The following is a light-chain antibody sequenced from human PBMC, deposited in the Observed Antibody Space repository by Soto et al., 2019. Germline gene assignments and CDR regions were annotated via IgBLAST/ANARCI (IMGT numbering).Light chain of an antibody. CDR3: QQCSEWPLIT. J-gene: IGKJ5*01. V-gene: IGKV3-15*01. CDR2: GPS. Sequence: EIVMTQSPGTLSVSPGERATLSCRASESVDRYLAWYQQNPGQAPRLLIYGPSTRATGVPARFSGSGSGTECTLTISRLQSEDFAVYFCQQCSEWPLITFGKGKRL. CDR1: ESVDRY.